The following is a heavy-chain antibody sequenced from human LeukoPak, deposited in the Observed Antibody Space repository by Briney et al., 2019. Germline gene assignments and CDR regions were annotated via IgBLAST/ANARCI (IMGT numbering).Heavy chain of an antibody. CDR2: NTGHSA. V-gene: IGHV3-23*01. CDR1: GFTFSSYA. D-gene: IGHD4-11*01. J-gene: IGHJ4*02. Sequence: AGGSLRLSCAASGFTFSSYAMTWVRQAPGKGLEWVSTNTGHSAYYADSVKGRFTISRDSPKNTLSLQMNSLRAEDTAVYYCAKDRGHPYSNYFIDYWGQGPLLTVSS. CDR3: AKDRGHPYSNYFIDY.